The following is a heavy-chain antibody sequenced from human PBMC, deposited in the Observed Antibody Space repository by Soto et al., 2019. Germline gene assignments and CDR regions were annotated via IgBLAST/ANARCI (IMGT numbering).Heavy chain of an antibody. Sequence: GGSLRLSCAASGFTFNDYGMHWVRQAPGKGLEWVAFISLDASNKYYADSVKGRFTISRDNSKNTLYLQMNSLSAEDTGVYYCEKDINYYYSHGMDVWGQGTTVTVSS. D-gene: IGHD4-4*01. CDR2: ISLDASNK. CDR1: GFTFNDYG. CDR3: EKDINYYYSHGMDV. J-gene: IGHJ6*02. V-gene: IGHV3-30*18.